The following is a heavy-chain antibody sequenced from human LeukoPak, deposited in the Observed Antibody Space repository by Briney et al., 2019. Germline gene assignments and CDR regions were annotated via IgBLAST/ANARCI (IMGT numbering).Heavy chain of an antibody. J-gene: IGHJ6*03. CDR1: GYTLTSYY. CDR2: IIPIFGTA. D-gene: IGHD3-10*01. Sequence: GASVKVSCKASGYTLTSYYMHWVRQAPGQGLEWMGGIIPIFGTANYAQKFQGRVTITADESTSTAYMELSSLRSEDTAVYYCAIDYGSGSYLKIYYYMDVWGKGTTVTISS. V-gene: IGHV1-69*13. CDR3: AIDYGSGSYLKIYYYMDV.